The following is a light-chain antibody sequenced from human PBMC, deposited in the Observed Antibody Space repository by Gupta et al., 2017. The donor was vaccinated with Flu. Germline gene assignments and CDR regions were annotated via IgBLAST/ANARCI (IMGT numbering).Light chain of an antibody. CDR2: GAS. CDR1: QSVSSSY. V-gene: IGKV3-20*01. Sequence: EIVLTQSPGTLSLSPGERATLSCRASQSVSSSYLAWYQQKPGQAPRLLIYGASSRATGIPDRFSGSGYGTDFTLTISRLEPEDFAVYYWQQYGRSPGTFGQGTKVEIK. J-gene: IGKJ1*01. CDR3: QQYGRSPGT.